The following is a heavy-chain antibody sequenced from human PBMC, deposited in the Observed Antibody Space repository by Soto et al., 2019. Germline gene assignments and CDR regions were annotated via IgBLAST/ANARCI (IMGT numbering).Heavy chain of an antibody. Sequence: ASVKVSCKASGYTFAGYYTHWVRQAPGQGLEWMGWINPNSGGTNYAQKFQGRVTMTRDTSISTAYMELSRLRSDDTAVYYCARGSVLLWFGESPLGPYYFDYWGQGTLVTVSS. J-gene: IGHJ4*02. CDR2: INPNSGGT. D-gene: IGHD3-10*01. CDR3: ARGSVLLWFGESPLGPYYFDY. CDR1: GYTFAGYY. V-gene: IGHV1-2*02.